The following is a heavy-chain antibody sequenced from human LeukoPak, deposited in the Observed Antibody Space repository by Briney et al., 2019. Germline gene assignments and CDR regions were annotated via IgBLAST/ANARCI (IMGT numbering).Heavy chain of an antibody. D-gene: IGHD1-26*01. CDR2: INHSGST. Sequence: PSETLSLTCAVYGGSFSGYYWSWIRQPPGKGLEWIGEINHSGSTNYNPSLKSRVTISVDTSKNQFSLKLSSVTAADTAVYYCARGLGRFYYYYMDVWDKGTTVTVSS. CDR1: GGSFSGYY. J-gene: IGHJ6*03. V-gene: IGHV4-34*01. CDR3: ARGLGRFYYYYMDV.